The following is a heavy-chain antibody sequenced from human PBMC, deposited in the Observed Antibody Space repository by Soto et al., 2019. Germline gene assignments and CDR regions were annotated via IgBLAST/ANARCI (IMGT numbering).Heavy chain of an antibody. Sequence: ASVKVSCKASGYTFTSYGISWVRQAPGQGLEWMGWISAYNGNTNYAQKLQGRVTMTTDTSTSTAYMELRSLRSDDTAVYYCTRLHLPHRAVARWWFDPWGQGTQVTVSS. CDR3: TRLHLPHRAVARWWFDP. V-gene: IGHV1-18*01. D-gene: IGHD6-19*01. CDR1: GYTFTSYG. J-gene: IGHJ5*02. CDR2: ISAYNGNT.